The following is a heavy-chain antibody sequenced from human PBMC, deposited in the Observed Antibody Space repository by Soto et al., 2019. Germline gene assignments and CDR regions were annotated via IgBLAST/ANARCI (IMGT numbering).Heavy chain of an antibody. V-gene: IGHV1-8*01. D-gene: IGHD2-8*01. CDR3: ARGVYCANGVCSTGFDY. J-gene: IGHJ4*02. CDR1: GYIFTNHD. CDR2: MNPNSGNT. Sequence: QVQLVQSGAEVKKPGASVKVSCKASGYIFTNHDINWVRQATGQGLEWMGWMNPNSGNTGYAQKFQGRVTMTRSTSISTAYMELSSLRSEDTAVYYCARGVYCANGVCSTGFDYWGQGTLVTVSS.